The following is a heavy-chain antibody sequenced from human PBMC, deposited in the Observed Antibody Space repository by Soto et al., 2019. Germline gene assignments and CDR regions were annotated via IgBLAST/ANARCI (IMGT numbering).Heavy chain of an antibody. D-gene: IGHD1-1*01. CDR3: ERESTGRRRSNNY. Sequence: QVQLVQSGAAVKKPGASVKVSCKASGYTFTSYGISWVRQAPGQGLEWMGWISAYNGNTNHAQKLQGRVTMTTDTTTSTAYMELRSLRSDDKDVYYCERESTGRRRSNNYWGQRHLVTVPS. CDR2: ISAYNGNT. CDR1: GYTFTSYG. J-gene: IGHJ4*02. V-gene: IGHV1-18*01.